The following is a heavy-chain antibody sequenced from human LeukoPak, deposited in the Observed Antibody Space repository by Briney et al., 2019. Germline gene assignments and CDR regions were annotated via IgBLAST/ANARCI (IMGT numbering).Heavy chain of an antibody. V-gene: IGHV1-24*01. CDR1: GYTLNALS. D-gene: IGHD3-3*01. Sequence: ASVKVSCKVSGYTLNALSIHWVRQAAGKGLEWMGGFDPEYGETVYAQKFQGRVTMAEDSSTDTAYMELSSLRSEDTAVYYCAPLDFWVPSTWGQGTLVTVSS. CDR2: FDPEYGET. J-gene: IGHJ5*02. CDR3: APLDFWVPST.